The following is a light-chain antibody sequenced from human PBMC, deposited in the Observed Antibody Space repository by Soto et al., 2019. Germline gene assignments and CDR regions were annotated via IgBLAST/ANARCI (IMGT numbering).Light chain of an antibody. CDR2: GAS. J-gene: IGKJ4*01. CDR1: QRCSSY. CDR3: QQYGSSPLT. Sequence: VLPQYNCTLSLSPGERATLSCKASQRCSSYLACSQQKPGQAPRLLMYGASSRATGTPDRFSGSGSGTDFTLTISRPEPEDFAVYYCQQYGSSPLTFGGGTKVDIK. V-gene: IGKV3-20*01.